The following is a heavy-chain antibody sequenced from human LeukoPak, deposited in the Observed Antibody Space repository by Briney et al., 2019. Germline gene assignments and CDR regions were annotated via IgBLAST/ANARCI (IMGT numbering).Heavy chain of an antibody. J-gene: IGHJ4*02. CDR1: GYTFTGYY. CDR3: ARVLYTLWVGEPIDDSFDY. V-gene: IGHV1-2*02. Sequence: ASVKVSCKASGYTFTGYYMHWVRQAPGQGLEWMGWINPNSGGTNYAQKFQGRVTMTRDTSISTAYMELSRLRSDDTAVYYCARVLYTLWVGEPIDDSFDYWGQGALVTFSS. CDR2: INPNSGGT. D-gene: IGHD3-10*01.